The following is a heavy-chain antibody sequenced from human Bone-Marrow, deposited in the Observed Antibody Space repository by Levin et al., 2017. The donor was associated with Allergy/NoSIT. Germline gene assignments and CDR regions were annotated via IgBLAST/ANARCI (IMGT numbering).Heavy chain of an antibody. J-gene: IGHJ4*02. CDR1: GGSISSYY. CDR3: ARRGITGTCFDY. Sequence: NAGGSLRLSCTVSGGSISSYYWSWIRQPPGKGLEWIGYIYYSGSTNYNPSLKSRVTISVDTSKNQFSLKLSSVTAADTAVYYCARRGITGTCFDYWGQGTLVTVSS. CDR2: IYYSGST. V-gene: IGHV4-59*08. D-gene: IGHD1-20*01.